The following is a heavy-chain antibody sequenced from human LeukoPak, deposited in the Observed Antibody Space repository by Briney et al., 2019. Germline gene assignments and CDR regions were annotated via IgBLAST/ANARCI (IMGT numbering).Heavy chain of an antibody. J-gene: IGHJ4*02. CDR1: EFTFSSYA. V-gene: IGHV3-7*03. CDR2: IKQDGSEK. CDR3: TKTRQKFFYDSGGYYFDH. Sequence: GGSLRLSCAASEFTFSSYAMSWVRQAPGKGLEWVANIKQDGSEKYYVDSVKGRFTISRDTSKNSLFLQMNSLRTEDTALYYCTKTRQKFFYDSGGYYFDHWGQGTLVTVSS. D-gene: IGHD3-22*01.